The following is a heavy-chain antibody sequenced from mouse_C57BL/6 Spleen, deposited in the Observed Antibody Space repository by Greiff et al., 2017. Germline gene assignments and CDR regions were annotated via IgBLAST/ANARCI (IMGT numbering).Heavy chain of an antibody. CDR1: GYTFTDYE. CDR3: TRDYEFAY. D-gene: IGHD2-4*01. J-gene: IGHJ3*01. Sequence: QVQLQQSGAELVRPGASVTLSCKASGYTFTDYEMHWVKQTPVHGLDWIGAIDPETGGTAYNQKFKGKAILTADKSSSTAYMELRSLTSEDSAVYYCTRDYEFAYWGQVTLVTVSA. V-gene: IGHV1-15*01. CDR2: IDPETGGT.